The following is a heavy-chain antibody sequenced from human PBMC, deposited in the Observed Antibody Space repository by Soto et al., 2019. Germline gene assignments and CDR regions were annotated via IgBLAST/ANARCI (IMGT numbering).Heavy chain of an antibody. V-gene: IGHV1-69*01. J-gene: IGHJ5*02. CDR2: IIPIFGTA. CDR1: GGTFSSYA. D-gene: IGHD3-22*01. Sequence: QVQLVQSGAEVKKPGSSVKVSCKASGGTFSSYAISWVRQAPGQGLEWMGGIIPIFGTANYAQKFQGRVTIYADESTSTAYIELRRLRSEDPAGYYCGRAGGGAYYYDSSGYPLGWFDPWGQGTLVTVSS. CDR3: GRAGGGAYYYDSSGYPLGWFDP.